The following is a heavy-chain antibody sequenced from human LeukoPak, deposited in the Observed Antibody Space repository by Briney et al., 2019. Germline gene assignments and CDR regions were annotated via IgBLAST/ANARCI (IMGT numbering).Heavy chain of an antibody. CDR2: IYTSGST. V-gene: IGHV4-61*02. J-gene: IGHJ5*02. Sequence: SQTLSLTCTVSGGSISSGNYYWSWIRQPAGKGLEWIGRIYTSGSTNYNPSLKSRVTISVDTSKNQFSLKLSSVTAADTALYYCAGVEWELRHWFDPWGQGTLVTVSS. CDR1: GGSISSGNYY. D-gene: IGHD1-26*01. CDR3: AGVEWELRHWFDP.